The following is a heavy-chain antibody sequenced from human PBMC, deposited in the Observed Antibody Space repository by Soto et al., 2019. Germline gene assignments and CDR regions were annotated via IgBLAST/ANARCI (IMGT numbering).Heavy chain of an antibody. D-gene: IGHD6-19*01. V-gene: IGHV3-7*01. CDR1: GFTFSSYW. CDR2: IKQDGSEK. Sequence: SLRLSCAASGFTFSSYWMSWVRQAPGKGLEWVANIKQDGSEKYYVDSVKGRFTISRDNAKNSLYLQMNSLRAEDTAVYYCAREGGSGWPYYYYYMDVWGQGTTVPVAS. J-gene: IGHJ6*03. CDR3: AREGGSGWPYYYYYMDV.